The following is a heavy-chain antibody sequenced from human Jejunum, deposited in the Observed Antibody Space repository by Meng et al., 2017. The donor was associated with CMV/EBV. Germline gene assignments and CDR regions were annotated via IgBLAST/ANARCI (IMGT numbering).Heavy chain of an antibody. V-gene: IGHV1-18*01. CDR3: ARGTPGRSYSDY. CDR1: RYTFSSYD. Sequence: QVQLGEAGVGVKTPGDSVKLSRKASRYTFSSYDIILVRQATGQGLEWRGWFVNNVDTYSAQKFQGRVTMTTDTHTSTAFMELRSLRSDDTAVYYCARGTPGRSYSDYWGQGTLVTVSS. D-gene: IGHD3-10*01. J-gene: IGHJ4*02. CDR2: FVNNVDT.